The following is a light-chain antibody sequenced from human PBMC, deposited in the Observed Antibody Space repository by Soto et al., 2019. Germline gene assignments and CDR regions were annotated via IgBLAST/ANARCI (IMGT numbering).Light chain of an antibody. CDR1: SSDVGGYNL. J-gene: IGLJ1*01. V-gene: IGLV2-23*02. Sequence: QSALTQPASVSGSPGQSITISCTGTSSDVGGYNLVSWYQQHPGKAPKLMIYEVSKRPSGVSNRFSGSKSGNTASLTISGLQAEDEADYYCCSYAGSSTPPYNFGTGTKVTVL. CDR2: EVS. CDR3: CSYAGSSTPPYN.